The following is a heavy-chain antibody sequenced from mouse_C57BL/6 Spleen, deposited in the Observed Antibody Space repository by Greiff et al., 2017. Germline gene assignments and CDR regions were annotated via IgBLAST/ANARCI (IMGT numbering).Heavy chain of an antibody. J-gene: IGHJ2*01. D-gene: IGHD2-5*01. CDR3: AREGAYYSNGGYYFDY. V-gene: IGHV1-55*01. Sequence: QVQLQQPGAELVKPGASVKMSCKASGYTFTSYWITWVKQRPGQGLEWIGDIYPGGGSTNYNEQFKSKATLTVDTSASTAYMQLSSRTSEDSAVDYCAREGAYYSNGGYYFDYWGQGTTLTVSS. CDR2: IYPGGGST. CDR1: GYTFTSYW.